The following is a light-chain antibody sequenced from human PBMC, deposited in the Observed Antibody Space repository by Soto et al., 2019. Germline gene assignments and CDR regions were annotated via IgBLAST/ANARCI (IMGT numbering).Light chain of an antibody. J-gene: IGKJ4*01. CDR1: QSISSN. V-gene: IGKV3-15*01. Sequence: EIVMTQSPATLSVSPGERATLSCRASQSISSNLAWYQQKPGQAPRLLMFRTSSRATGFPARFSGSGSGTEFTLTISGLQSEDFATYYCQQYNNWPVTFGGGTKVDIK. CDR2: RTS. CDR3: QQYNNWPVT.